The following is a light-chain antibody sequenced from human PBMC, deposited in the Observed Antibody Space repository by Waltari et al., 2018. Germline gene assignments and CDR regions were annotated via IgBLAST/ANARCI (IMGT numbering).Light chain of an antibody. V-gene: IGLV1-40*01. Sequence: QSLLTQQPSVSGAPGQRVPISCTRSTSHIAAGYDVHWYPQLPGTAPKLLIYGNINRPSGVPDRFSGSKSGTSASLAITGLQAEDEADYYCQSYDSSLVFGGGTKLTVL. CDR2: GNI. CDR3: QSYDSSLV. J-gene: IGLJ2*01. CDR1: TSHIAAGYD.